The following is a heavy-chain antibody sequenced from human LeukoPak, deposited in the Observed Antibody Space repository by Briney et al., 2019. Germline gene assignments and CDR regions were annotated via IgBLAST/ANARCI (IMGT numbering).Heavy chain of an antibody. Sequence: ASVKVSCKASGYDCTNYYVNWVRQAAGQGLEWMGTMNSKPHEDITTYAQKFQDRVTMTKDPAMSAVYMELSSLTSEDTAVYYCARDPPRARYCSGGSCSHSFDYWGQGTLVTVSS. CDR1: GYDCTNYY. CDR2: MNSKPHEDIT. D-gene: IGHD2-15*01. V-gene: IGHV1-46*01. J-gene: IGHJ4*02. CDR3: ARDPPRARYCSGGSCSHSFDY.